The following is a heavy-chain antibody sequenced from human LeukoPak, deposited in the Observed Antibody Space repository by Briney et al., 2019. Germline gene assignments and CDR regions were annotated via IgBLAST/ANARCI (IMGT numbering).Heavy chain of an antibody. CDR2: IYYSGST. Sequence: SETLSLTCTVSGGSISSYYWSWIRQPPGKGLEWIGYIYYSGSTNYNPYLKSRVTISVDTSKNQFSLKLSSVTAADTAVYYCARAPRGLGYFDYWGQGTLVTVSS. J-gene: IGHJ4*02. CDR3: ARAPRGLGYFDY. D-gene: IGHD7-27*01. V-gene: IGHV4-59*01. CDR1: GGSISSYY.